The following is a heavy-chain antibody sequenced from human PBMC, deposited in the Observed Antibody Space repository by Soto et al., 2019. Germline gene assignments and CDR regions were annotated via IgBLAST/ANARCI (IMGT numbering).Heavy chain of an antibody. CDR3: AAGAPYYYYGMDV. J-gene: IGHJ6*02. D-gene: IGHD3-10*01. CDR1: GYTFTGYY. V-gene: IGHV1-2*02. Sequence: ASVKFSCKASGYTFTGYYMHWVRQAPGQGLEWMGWINPNSGGTNYAQKFQVRVTMTRDTPISTAYMELSRLRSDDTAVFYGAAGAPYYYYGMDVWGQGTTVTVSS. CDR2: INPNSGGT.